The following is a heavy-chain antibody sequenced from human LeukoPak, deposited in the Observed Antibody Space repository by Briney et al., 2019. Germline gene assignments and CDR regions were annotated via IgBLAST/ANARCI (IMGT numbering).Heavy chain of an antibody. CDR1: GGSINIYY. CDR3: VRQPSATAAFDI. D-gene: IGHD2-2*01. J-gene: IGHJ3*02. CDR2: IYYSGNT. Sequence: PSETLSLTCAVFGGSINIYYWSWIRQPPGKGLEWSGYIYYSGNTNYNPSFKSRVTISVDTSKNQFSLKLSSVTAADTAIYYCVRQPSATAAFDIWGQGTMVTVSS. V-gene: IGHV4-59*08.